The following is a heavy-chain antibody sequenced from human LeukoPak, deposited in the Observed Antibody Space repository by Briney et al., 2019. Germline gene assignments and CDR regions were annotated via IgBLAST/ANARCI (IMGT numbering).Heavy chain of an antibody. Sequence: SETLSLTCTVSGGSISSYYWSWIRQPPGKGLEWIGHIYYSGSTNYNPSLKSRVTMSVDTSKNQFSLKLGSVTAADTAVYYCARADSSGWAIDYGGQGTLVTVSS. CDR3: ARADSSGWAIDY. J-gene: IGHJ4*02. CDR2: IYYSGST. V-gene: IGHV4-59*12. D-gene: IGHD6-19*01. CDR1: GGSISSYY.